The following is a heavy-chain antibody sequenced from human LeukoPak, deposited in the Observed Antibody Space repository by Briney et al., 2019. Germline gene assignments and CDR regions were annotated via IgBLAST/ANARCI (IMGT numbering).Heavy chain of an antibody. CDR2: IYYSGST. V-gene: IGHV4-59*01. CDR3: ARDAVPAAMAGANWFDP. J-gene: IGHJ5*02. D-gene: IGHD2-2*01. Sequence: PSETLSLTCTVSGGSISSYYWSWLRQPPGKGLEWIGYIYYSGSTNYNPSLKSRVTISVDTSKNQFSLKLRSVTAADTAVYYCARDAVPAAMAGANWFDPWGQGTLVTVSS. CDR1: GGSISSYY.